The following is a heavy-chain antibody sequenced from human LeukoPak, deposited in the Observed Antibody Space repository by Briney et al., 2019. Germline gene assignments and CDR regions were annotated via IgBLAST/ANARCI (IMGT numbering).Heavy chain of an antibody. Sequence: ASVKVSCKASGGTFSSYAISWVRQAPGQGLEWMGRIIPILGIATYAQKFQGRVTITADKSTSTAYMELSSLRSEDTAVYYCARNEGGYYYFDYWAREPWSPSPQ. CDR2: IIPILGIA. CDR1: GGTFSSYA. V-gene: IGHV1-69*04. CDR3: ARNEGGYYYFDY. D-gene: IGHD6-13*01. J-gene: IGHJ4*02.